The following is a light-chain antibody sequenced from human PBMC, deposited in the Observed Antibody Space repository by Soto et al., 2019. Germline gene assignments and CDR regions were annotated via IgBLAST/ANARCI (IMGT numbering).Light chain of an antibody. CDR1: QSARSN. J-gene: IGKJ1*01. Sequence: EIVIAQFPGILSVSPGERATLSFRASQSARSNLSWYQQKPGQAPSLLIYGAFTRATGIPTRFSGTGSGTEFTLTISSLQSEDFALYYCQQYNDWPLTFGQGTKVDI. V-gene: IGKV3-15*01. CDR2: GAF. CDR3: QQYNDWPLT.